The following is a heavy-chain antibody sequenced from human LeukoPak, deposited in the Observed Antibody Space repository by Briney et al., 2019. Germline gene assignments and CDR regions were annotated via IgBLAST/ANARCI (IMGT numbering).Heavy chain of an antibody. CDR3: ARDGLYDSSGYYMDS. Sequence: PSETPSHSRTEPRGSISSTMWCRSRPPPREGLGWIGDIYYSGGTKYNLSLMSRVTISVDRAQRQFSLSLSSATAADTAVYYCARDGLYDSSGYYMDSWGQGTLVIVSS. D-gene: IGHD3-22*01. V-gene: IGHV4-59*01. CDR1: RGSISSTM. J-gene: IGHJ4*02. CDR2: IYYSGGT.